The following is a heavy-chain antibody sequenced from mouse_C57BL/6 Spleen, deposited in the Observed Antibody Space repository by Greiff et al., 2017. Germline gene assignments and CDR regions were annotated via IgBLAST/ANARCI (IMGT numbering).Heavy chain of an antibody. Sequence: QVQLQQPGAELVKPGASVKLSCKASGYTFTSYWMQWVKQRPGQGLEWIGEIDPSDSYTNYNQKFKGKATLTVDTSSSTAYMQLSSLTSEDSAVYYCARGTLQFAYWGQGTLVTVSA. V-gene: IGHV1-50*01. J-gene: IGHJ3*01. CDR2: IDPSDSYT. CDR1: GYTFTSYW. CDR3: ARGTLQFAY. D-gene: IGHD3-3*01.